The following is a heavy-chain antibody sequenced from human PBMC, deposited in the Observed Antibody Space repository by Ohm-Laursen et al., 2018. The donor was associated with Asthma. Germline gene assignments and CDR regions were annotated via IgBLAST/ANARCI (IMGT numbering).Heavy chain of an antibody. CDR3: ARIGPEWELPGRGYSLHH. V-gene: IGHV3-21*01. CDR2: ISTASTFI. J-gene: IGHJ1*01. D-gene: IGHD1-26*01. CDR1: GYTFSRYS. Sequence: SLRLSCAASGYTFSRYSIHWVRQVPGKGLEWVASISTASTFIYYADSVRGRLTTSRDNARNSVYLQMDSLRVDDTALYYCARIGPEWELPGRGYSLHHWGQGTQVTVSS.